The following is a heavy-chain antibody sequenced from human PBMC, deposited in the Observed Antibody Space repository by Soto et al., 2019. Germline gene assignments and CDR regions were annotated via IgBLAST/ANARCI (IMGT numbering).Heavy chain of an antibody. D-gene: IGHD6-19*01. V-gene: IGHV4-59*08. CDR1: RGSISSSY. CDR3: ATSYDSGWLVGY. J-gene: IGHJ4*02. CDR2: IHYSGST. Sequence: SETLSLTCTVSRGSISSSYWNWIRQPPGKGLEWMGYIHYSGSTNYKPSLKSRVTISLDTSKNQFSLTLTSVTAADTAVYYCATSYDSGWLVGYWGQGTLVTVSS.